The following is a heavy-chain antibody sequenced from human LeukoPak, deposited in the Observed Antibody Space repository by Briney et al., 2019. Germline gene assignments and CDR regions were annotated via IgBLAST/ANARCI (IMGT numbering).Heavy chain of an antibody. CDR1: GGTFSSYA. CDR3: ARNRGGVVPAAIRHYYYYYGMDV. CDR2: IIPIFGTA. Sequence: ASVKVSCKASGGTFSSYAISWVRQAPGQGLEWMGGIIPIFGTANYAQKVQGRVTITADESTSTAYMELSSLRSEDTAVYYCARNRGGVVPAAIRHYYYYYGMDVWGQGTTVTVSS. J-gene: IGHJ6*02. V-gene: IGHV1-69*13. D-gene: IGHD2-2*02.